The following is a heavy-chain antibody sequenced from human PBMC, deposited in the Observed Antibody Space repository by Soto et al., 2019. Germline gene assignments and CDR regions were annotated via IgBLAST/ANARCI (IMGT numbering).Heavy chain of an antibody. D-gene: IGHD6-19*01. CDR1: GGSISGFY. V-gene: IGHV4-34*02. Sequence: QVHLEERGAGLLKPSENLSLTCAVSGGSISGFYWSWIRQSPVKGLEWIGEISHRGRTNYNPSLKTRVTISLVSSKNQLSLSRSAVSATDAAVYYCTIGSRAVVGYFDSWGQGSPITVSS. J-gene: IGHJ4*02. CDR3: TIGSRAVVGYFDS. CDR2: ISHRGRT.